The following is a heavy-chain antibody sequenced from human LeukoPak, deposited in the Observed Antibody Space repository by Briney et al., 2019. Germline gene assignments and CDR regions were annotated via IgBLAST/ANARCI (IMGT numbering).Heavy chain of an antibody. CDR3: ARGQGLCSAGACSFDY. V-gene: IGHV7-4-1*02. J-gene: IGHJ4*02. CDR2: INTDTGNP. Sequence: ASVKVSCKASGYTFNKYAMNWLRQAPGQGLEWMGWINTDTGNPTYAQAFTGRVVLSLDTSVSTAYLQINSLQADDTAVYYCARGQGLCSAGACSFDYWGQGSLVTVSS. D-gene: IGHD2-15*01. CDR1: GYTFNKYA.